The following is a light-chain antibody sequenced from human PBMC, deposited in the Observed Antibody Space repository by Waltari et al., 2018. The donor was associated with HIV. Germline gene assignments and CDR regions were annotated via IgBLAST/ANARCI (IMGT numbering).Light chain of an antibody. Sequence: DIVMTQSPAILSVSPGDRVTLTGRASRGVWRNLAWYRQRVGQAPRLLLYGAATRAAELPVRLGGSGSGTDFTLTIDSLQCEDFATYYCQQYKIKPRGDTFGQGTKLQIK. CDR2: GAA. V-gene: IGKV3-15*01. J-gene: IGKJ2*01. CDR1: RGVWRN. CDR3: QQYKIKPRGDT.